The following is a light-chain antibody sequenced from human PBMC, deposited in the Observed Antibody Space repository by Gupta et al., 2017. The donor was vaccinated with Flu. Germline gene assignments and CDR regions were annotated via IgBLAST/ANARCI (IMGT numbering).Light chain of an antibody. J-gene: IGKJ1*01. CDR2: GAS. CDR1: QSVSSTD. Sequence: EIMSTQSPGTLSLSPGERATLSCRARQSVSSTDLAWYQQKPGQAPRLLIHGASSRATGIPDRFSGSGSGTDFTLTISRLEPEDFAVYYCHQYGGSPRAFGQGTKVEIK. V-gene: IGKV3-20*01. CDR3: HQYGGSPRA.